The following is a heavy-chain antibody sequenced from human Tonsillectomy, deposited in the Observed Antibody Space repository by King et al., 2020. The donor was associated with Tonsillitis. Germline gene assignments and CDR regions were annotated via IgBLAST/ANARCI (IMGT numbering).Heavy chain of an antibody. V-gene: IGHV4-61*01. D-gene: IGHD3-22*01. Sequence: QLQESGPGLVKPSVTLSLTCTVSGGSVSSGSYYWSWIRQPPGKGLEWIGYIYYSGSTNYNPSRKSRVTISGDTSKNQFSLKLSSVTAADTAVYYCATLMSCYYDSSAPGDIWGQGTMVTVSS. CDR1: GGSVSSGSYY. CDR2: IYYSGST. CDR3: ATLMSCYYDSSAPGDI. J-gene: IGHJ3*02.